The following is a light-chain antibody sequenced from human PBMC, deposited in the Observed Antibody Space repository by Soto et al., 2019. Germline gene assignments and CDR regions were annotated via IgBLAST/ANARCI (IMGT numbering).Light chain of an antibody. CDR2: GAS. J-gene: IGKJ1*01. CDR1: QSVSSSN. Sequence: EIVLTQSPGTRSLSPGERATLSCRASQSVSSSNLAWYQQKPGQAPRLLIYGASSRATGIQDRFSGSGSGTDFTLTISRLEPEDFAVYYCQQYGSSPWTFGQGTKVEIK. V-gene: IGKV3-20*01. CDR3: QQYGSSPWT.